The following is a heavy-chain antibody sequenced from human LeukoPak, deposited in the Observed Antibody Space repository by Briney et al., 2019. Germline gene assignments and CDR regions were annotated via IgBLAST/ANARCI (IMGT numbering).Heavy chain of an antibody. V-gene: IGHV3-23*01. CDR2: ISGSGGST. CDR3: AKGTKYYYGSGSVYFDY. Sequence: GGSLRLSCAASGLTFSSYAMSWVRQAPGKGLEWVSAISGSGGSTYYADSVKGRFTISRDNSKNTLYLQMNSLRAEDTAVYYCAKGTKYYYGSGSVYFDYWGQGTLVTVSS. D-gene: IGHD3-10*01. CDR1: GLTFSSYA. J-gene: IGHJ4*02.